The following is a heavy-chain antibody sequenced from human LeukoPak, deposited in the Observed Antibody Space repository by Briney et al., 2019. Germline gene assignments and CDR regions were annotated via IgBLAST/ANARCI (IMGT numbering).Heavy chain of an antibody. CDR1: GGSFSGYY. Sequence: PSETLSLTCAVYGGSFSGYYWSWIRQPPGKGLEWIGEINHSGSTNYNPSLKSRVTISVDTSKNQFSLKLSSVTAADTAVYYCAREGVPAATPYFYWGQGTLVTVSS. D-gene: IGHD2-2*01. V-gene: IGHV4-34*01. CDR3: AREGVPAATPYFY. CDR2: INHSGST. J-gene: IGHJ4*02.